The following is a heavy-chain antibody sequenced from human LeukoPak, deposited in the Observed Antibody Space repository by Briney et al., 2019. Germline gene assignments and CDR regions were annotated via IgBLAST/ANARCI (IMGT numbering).Heavy chain of an antibody. D-gene: IGHD1-26*01. CDR2: IIPIFGTA. J-gene: IGHJ4*02. CDR3: ARGEWELLGEVY. Sequence: SVKVSCKASGYTFTSYDINWVRQAPGQGLEWMGGIIPIFGTANYAQKFQGRVTITADESTSTAYMELSSLRSEDTAVYYCARGEWELLGEVYWGQGTLVTVSS. CDR1: GYTFTSYD. V-gene: IGHV1-69*13.